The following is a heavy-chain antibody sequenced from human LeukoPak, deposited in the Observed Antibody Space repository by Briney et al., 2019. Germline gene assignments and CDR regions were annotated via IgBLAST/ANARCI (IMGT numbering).Heavy chain of an antibody. CDR3: VKSNSRYQPWTLDI. CDR1: GVSISSGSYY. CDR2: IYTSGST. D-gene: IGHD2-2*01. V-gene: IGHV4-61*02. Sequence: TSETLSLTCTVSGVSISSGSYYWRWIRQPAGKGLEWIGRIYTSGSTNYNPSLKSRITISVDTSNNQLSLKVNSVTAADTAMYYCVKSNSRYQPWTLDIWGRGTMVTVSS. J-gene: IGHJ3*02.